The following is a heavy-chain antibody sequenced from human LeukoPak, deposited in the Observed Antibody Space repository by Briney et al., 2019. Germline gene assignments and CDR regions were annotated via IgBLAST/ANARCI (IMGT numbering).Heavy chain of an antibody. V-gene: IGHV3-30*04. CDR1: GFTFSSYA. Sequence: GGSLRLSCAASGFTFSSYAMHWVRQAPGKGLEWVAVISYDGSNKYYADSVKGRFTISRDNSKNTLYLQMNSLRAEDTAVYYCARDLTGGYNWFDPWGQGTLVTVSS. D-gene: IGHD3-16*01. J-gene: IGHJ5*02. CDR3: ARDLTGGYNWFDP. CDR2: ISYDGSNK.